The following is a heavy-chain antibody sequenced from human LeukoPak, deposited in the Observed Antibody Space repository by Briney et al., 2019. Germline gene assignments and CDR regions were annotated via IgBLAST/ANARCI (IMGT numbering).Heavy chain of an antibody. V-gene: IGHV5-51*06. CDR1: GCRFTSYW. Sequence: GESLKISCKGSGCRFTSYWIGWMRQMPGKSLEWMGIIYPGDSDTRYSPSFQGQITISVDKSISTAYVQWSSLKASDTAMYYCAIRYSGSYNDYWGQGTLVTVSS. CDR3: AIRYSGSYNDY. CDR2: IYPGDSDT. D-gene: IGHD1-26*01. J-gene: IGHJ4*02.